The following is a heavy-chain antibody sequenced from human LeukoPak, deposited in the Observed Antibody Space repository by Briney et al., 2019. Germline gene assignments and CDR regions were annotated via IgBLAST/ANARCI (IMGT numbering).Heavy chain of an antibody. Sequence: GASVKVSCKASGYTFTSYDINWVRQATGQGLEWMGWMNPNSGNTGYAQKFQGRVTITRNTSISTAYLDLSSLTSEDTAVYYCARVSMRVRGARRFDPWGQGTLVTVSS. J-gene: IGHJ5*02. CDR3: ARVSMRVRGARRFDP. CDR2: MNPNSGNT. D-gene: IGHD3-10*01. CDR1: GYTFTSYD. V-gene: IGHV1-8*03.